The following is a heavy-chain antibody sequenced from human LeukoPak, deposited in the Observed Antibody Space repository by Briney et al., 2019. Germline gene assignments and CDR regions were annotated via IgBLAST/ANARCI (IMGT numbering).Heavy chain of an antibody. CDR3: AAERGYYDNGGAFDI. J-gene: IGHJ3*02. V-gene: IGHV1-58*02. Sequence: ASVKVSCKASGFTFTSSAMQWVRQARAQRLEWIGWIVVGSGNTNYAQKVQERVTITRDMSTSTAYMELSSLRSEDTAVYYCAAERGYYDNGGAFDIWGQGTMVAVSS. D-gene: IGHD3-22*01. CDR1: GFTFTSSA. CDR2: IVVGSGNT.